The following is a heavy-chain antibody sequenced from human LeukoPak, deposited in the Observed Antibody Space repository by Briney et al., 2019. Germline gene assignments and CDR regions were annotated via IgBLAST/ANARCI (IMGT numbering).Heavy chain of an antibody. CDR2: ISSSSSYI. D-gene: IGHD1-20*01. CDR3: ARVRNWNDGSVLDY. V-gene: IGHV3-21*01. Sequence: GGSLRLSCAASGFTFSRYSMNWVRQAPGKGLEWVSSISSSSSYIYYADSVKGRFTISRDNAKNSLYLQMNSLRAEDTAVYYCARVRNWNDGSVLDYWGQGTLVTVSS. J-gene: IGHJ4*02. CDR1: GFTFSRYS.